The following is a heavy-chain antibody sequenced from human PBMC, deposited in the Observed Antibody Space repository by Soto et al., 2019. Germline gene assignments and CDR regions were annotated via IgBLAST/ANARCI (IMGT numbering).Heavy chain of an antibody. CDR2: MNPNSGNT. J-gene: IGHJ4*02. Sequence: GASVNVSCKASGYTFTSYDINWVRQATGQGLEWMGWMNPNSGNTAYAQKFQGRVTMTRNTSISTAYMELSSLRSEDTAVYYCARERGCSGGSCYFFDYWGQGTLVT. CDR3: ARERGCSGGSCYFFDY. CDR1: GYTFTSYD. D-gene: IGHD2-15*01. V-gene: IGHV1-8*01.